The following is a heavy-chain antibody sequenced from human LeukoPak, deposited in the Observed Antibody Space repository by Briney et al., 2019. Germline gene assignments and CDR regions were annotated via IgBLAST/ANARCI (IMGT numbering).Heavy chain of an antibody. CDR1: GYTFTGYY. Sequence: ASVKVSCKASGYTFTGYYMHWVRQAPGQGLEWMGWINPNSGGTNYAQKFQGRVTMTRGTSISTAYMELSRLRSDDTAVYYCARESSIAARHQYNWFDPWGQGTLVTVSS. D-gene: IGHD6-6*01. CDR2: INPNSGGT. V-gene: IGHV1-2*02. J-gene: IGHJ5*02. CDR3: ARESSIAARHQYNWFDP.